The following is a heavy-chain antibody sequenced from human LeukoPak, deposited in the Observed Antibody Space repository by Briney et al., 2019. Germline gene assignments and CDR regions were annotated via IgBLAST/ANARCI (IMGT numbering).Heavy chain of an antibody. CDR1: GFTFSSYA. J-gene: IGHJ3*02. CDR3: ARATTAMVAGDAFDI. Sequence: GGSLRLSCAASGFTFSSYAMHWVRQAPGKGLEYVSAISSNGGSTYYANSVKGRFTISRDNSKNTLYLQMNSLRAEDTAVYYCARATTAMVAGDAFDIWGQGTMVTVSS. D-gene: IGHD5-18*01. V-gene: IGHV3-64*01. CDR2: ISSNGGST.